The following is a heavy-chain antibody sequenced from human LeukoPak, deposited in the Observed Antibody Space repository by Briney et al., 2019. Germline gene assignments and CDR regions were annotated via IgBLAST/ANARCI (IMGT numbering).Heavy chain of an antibody. CDR1: GFTFSDYY. Sequence: PGGSLRLSCAASGFTFSDYYMSWIRQAPGKGLEWVSAISGSGGSTYYADSVKGRFTISRDNSKNTLYLQMNSLRAEDTAVYYCAKDRSTMIVVVTSDTFDYWGQGTLVTVSS. D-gene: IGHD3-22*01. V-gene: IGHV3-23*01. CDR3: AKDRSTMIVVVTSDTFDY. CDR2: ISGSGGST. J-gene: IGHJ4*02.